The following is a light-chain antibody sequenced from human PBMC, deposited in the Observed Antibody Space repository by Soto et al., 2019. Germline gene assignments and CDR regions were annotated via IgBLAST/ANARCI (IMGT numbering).Light chain of an antibody. J-gene: IGKJ3*01. CDR2: DAS. CDR1: QSVSSY. CDR3: QQRSNWPLFT. Sequence: EIVLTQSPATLSLSPGERANLSCRASQSVSSYLSWFQQKPGQAPRLLIYDASNRATGIPARFSGSGSGTDFTLTISGLEPEDFAIYYCQQRSNWPLFTFGPGTKVDI. V-gene: IGKV3-11*01.